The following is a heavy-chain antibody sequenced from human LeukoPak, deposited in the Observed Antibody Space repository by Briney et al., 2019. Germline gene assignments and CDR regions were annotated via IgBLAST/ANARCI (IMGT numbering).Heavy chain of an antibody. D-gene: IGHD5-18*01. CDR1: GGSISSYY. CDR3: ARGQTFRFGYSYGY. V-gene: IGHV4-59*12. Sequence: SETLSLTCTVSGGSISSYYWSWIRQPPGKGLEWIGYIYYSGSTNYNPSLKSRVTISVDTSKNQFSLKLSSVTAADTAVYYCARGQTFRFGYSYGYWGQGTLVTVSS. CDR2: IYYSGST. J-gene: IGHJ4*02.